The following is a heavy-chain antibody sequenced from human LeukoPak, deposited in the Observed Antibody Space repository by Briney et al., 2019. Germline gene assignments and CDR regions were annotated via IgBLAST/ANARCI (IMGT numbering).Heavy chain of an antibody. V-gene: IGHV4-34*01. D-gene: IGHD3-10*01. CDR3: ARHRRWFGELSSPFDY. J-gene: IGHJ4*02. Sequence: SETLSLTCAVYGGSFSGYYWSWIRQPPGKGLEWIGEINHSGSTNYNPSLKSRVTISVDTSKNQFSLKLCSVTAADTAVYYCARHRRWFGELSSPFDYWGQGTLVTVSS. CDR2: INHSGST. CDR1: GGSFSGYY.